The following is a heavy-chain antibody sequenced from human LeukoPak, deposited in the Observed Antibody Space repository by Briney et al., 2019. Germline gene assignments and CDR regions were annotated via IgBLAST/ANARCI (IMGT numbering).Heavy chain of an antibody. CDR2: IYYSGST. V-gene: IGHV4-59*08. D-gene: IGHD3-22*01. CDR1: GGSFSGYY. CDR3: ASLQKYYYDSSGSQSWYFDY. J-gene: IGHJ4*02. Sequence: SETLSLTCAVYGGSFSGYYWSWIRQPPGKGLEWIGYIYYSGSTNYNPSLKSRVTISVDTSKNQFSLKLSSVTAADTAVYYCASLQKYYYDSSGSQSWYFDYWGQGTLVTVSS.